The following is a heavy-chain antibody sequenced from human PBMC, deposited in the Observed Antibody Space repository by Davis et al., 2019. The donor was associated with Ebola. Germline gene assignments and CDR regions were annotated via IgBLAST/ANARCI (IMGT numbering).Heavy chain of an antibody. D-gene: IGHD3-10*01. J-gene: IGHJ6*02. CDR2: ISSSSSYI. CDR1: GFTFSSYS. V-gene: IGHV3-21*01. CDR3: ARDRRFRAQISPGTYYYYYGMDV. Sequence: GGSLRLSCAASGFTFSSYSMNWVRQAPGKGLEWVSSISSSSSYIYYADSVKGRFTISRDNARNSLYLQMNSLRAEDTAVYYCARDRRFRAQISPGTYYYYYGMDVWGQGTTVTVSS.